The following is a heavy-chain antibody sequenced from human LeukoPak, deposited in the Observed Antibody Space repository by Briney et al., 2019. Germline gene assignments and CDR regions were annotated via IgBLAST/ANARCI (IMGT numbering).Heavy chain of an antibody. V-gene: IGHV3-15*01. J-gene: IGHJ1*01. CDR2: IKSKTDGAAI. CDR3: ARRTPGYCSGGSCYGFQH. CDR1: GFSLNDDW. Sequence: GGSLRLSCAISGFSLNDDWMNWVRQAPGKGLEWVGRIKSKTDGAAIDYAAPVKGRFTISRDNAKNSLYLQMNSLRPEDTAVYYCARRTPGYCSGGSCYGFQHWGQGTLVTVSS. D-gene: IGHD2-15*01.